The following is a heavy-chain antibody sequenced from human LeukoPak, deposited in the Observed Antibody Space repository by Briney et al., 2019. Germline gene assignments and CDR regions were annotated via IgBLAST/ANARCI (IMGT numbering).Heavy chain of an antibody. V-gene: IGHV3-23*01. CDR3: ARDPYNTILYRLAH. Sequence: GGSLRLSCAASGFTFSSYGMSWVRQAPGKGLEWVSSISGSGGTTYYADSVEGRFTVSRDNSKSTLYLQLNSLRAEDTATYYCARDPYNTILYRLAHRGQGTLVTVSS. D-gene: IGHD3-10*01. J-gene: IGHJ4*02. CDR1: GFTFSSYG. CDR2: ISGSGGTT.